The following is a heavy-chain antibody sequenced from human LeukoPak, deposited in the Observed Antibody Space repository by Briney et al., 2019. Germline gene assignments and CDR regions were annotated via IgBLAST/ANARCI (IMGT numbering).Heavy chain of an antibody. J-gene: IGHJ6*02. CDR2: INPSGGST. V-gene: IGHV1-46*01. CDR1: GYTFTGYY. D-gene: IGHD5-18*01. Sequence: ASVKVSCKASGYTFTGYYMHWVRQAPGQGLEWMGIINPSGGSTSYAQKFQGRVTMTRDTSTSTVYMELSSLRSEDTAVYYCAREASAMVNYYYYYGMDVWGQGTTVTVSS. CDR3: AREASAMVNYYYYYGMDV.